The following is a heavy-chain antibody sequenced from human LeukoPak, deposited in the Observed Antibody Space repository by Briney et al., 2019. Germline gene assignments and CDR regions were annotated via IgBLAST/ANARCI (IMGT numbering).Heavy chain of an antibody. V-gene: IGHV4-61*02. CDR3: ARADGWGNDVPTPLNY. CDR2: IYTSGST. Sequence: PSQTLSLTCTVSGGSISSGSYYWSWIRQPAGKGLEWIGRIYTSGSTNYNPSLKSRVTISVDTSKNQFSLKLSSVTAADTAVYYCARADGWGNDVPTPLNYWGQGTLVTVSS. J-gene: IGHJ4*02. D-gene: IGHD2-8*02. CDR1: GGSISSGSYY.